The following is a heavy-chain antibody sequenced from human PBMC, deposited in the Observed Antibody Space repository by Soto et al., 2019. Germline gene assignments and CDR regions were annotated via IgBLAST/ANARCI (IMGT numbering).Heavy chain of an antibody. J-gene: IGHJ4*02. V-gene: IGHV1-69*08. CDR3: AGEGPLTRFDQ. CDR1: VGTFSSYS. Sequence: QVQLVQSGAEVKKPGSSVTVSCKASVGTFSSYSITWVRQGTGQGLEWMGRIIPFANIPNYAQNFQGRITITADKATTTAYMELTGLSPEDTAVYLCAGEGPLTRFDQWGQGTLVSVSS. D-gene: IGHD3-16*01. CDR2: IIPFANIP.